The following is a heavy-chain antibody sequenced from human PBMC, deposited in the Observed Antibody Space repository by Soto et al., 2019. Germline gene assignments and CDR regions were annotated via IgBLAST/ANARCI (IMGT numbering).Heavy chain of an antibody. Sequence: EVQLVESGGGLVQPGGSLRLSCAASGFTVSSNYMSWVRQAPGKGLEWVSVIYSGGSTYYADSVKGRFTISRDNSKNTLYLQMNSLRAEDTAVYYCARDTEGYCSGGSCDYLGQGTLVTVSS. CDR3: ARDTEGYCSGGSCDY. J-gene: IGHJ4*02. V-gene: IGHV3-66*01. CDR1: GFTVSSNY. D-gene: IGHD2-15*01. CDR2: IYSGGST.